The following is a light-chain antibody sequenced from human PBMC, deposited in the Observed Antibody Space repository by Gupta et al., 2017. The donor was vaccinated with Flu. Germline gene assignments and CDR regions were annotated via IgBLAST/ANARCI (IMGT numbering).Light chain of an antibody. CDR2: NAS. J-gene: IGKJ4*01. Sequence: GDRVTITCRASQDISSYLTWYQKPPGKAPHFLIYNASTLESGVPSRFSGSGSGTEFILTISSLQPEDSATYYCQQFDRYPLTFGGGTKVEI. CDR1: QDISSY. CDR3: QQFDRYPLT. V-gene: IGKV1-9*01.